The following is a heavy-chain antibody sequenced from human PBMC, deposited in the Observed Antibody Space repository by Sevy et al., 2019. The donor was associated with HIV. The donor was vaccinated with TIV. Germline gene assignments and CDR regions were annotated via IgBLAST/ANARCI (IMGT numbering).Heavy chain of an antibody. CDR1: GIAFSTYA. D-gene: IGHD3-22*01. Sequence: GGSLRLSCAASGIAFSTYAMFWVRQAPGKGLEWVSSISATGYSTYYADSVKGRFTLSRDNSKNTLDLQMNSLRADDTAVYYCAKDFSDVYYYDSCTAVDHWGQGTLVTVSS. CDR2: ISATGYST. J-gene: IGHJ4*02. CDR3: AKDFSDVYYYDSCTAVDH. V-gene: IGHV3-23*01.